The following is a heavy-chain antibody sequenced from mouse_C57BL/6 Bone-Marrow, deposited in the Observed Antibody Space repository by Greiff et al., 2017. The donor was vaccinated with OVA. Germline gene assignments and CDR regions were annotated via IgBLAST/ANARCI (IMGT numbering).Heavy chain of an antibody. Sequence: VQLKQSGGGLVQPKGSLKLSCAASGFSFNTYAMNWVRQAPGTGLEWVARIRSKSNNYATYYADSVKDRFTISRDDSESMLYLQINNLKTEDTAMYYCVRHGVLRSFDYWGQGTTLTVSS. CDR3: VRHGVLRSFDY. CDR1: GFSFNTYA. J-gene: IGHJ2*01. CDR2: IRSKSNNYAT. V-gene: IGHV10-1*01. D-gene: IGHD1-1*01.